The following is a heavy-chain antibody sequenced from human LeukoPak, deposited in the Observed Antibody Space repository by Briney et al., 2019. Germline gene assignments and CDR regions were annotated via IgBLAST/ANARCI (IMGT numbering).Heavy chain of an antibody. J-gene: IGHJ6*03. V-gene: IGHV3-30*18. Sequence: GGSLRLSCAASGFTFSSYWMSWVRQAPGKGLEWVAVISYDGSNKYYADSVKGRFTISRDNSKNTLYLQMNSLRAEDTAVYYCAKDAGTDYYYYMDVWGKGPTVTVSS. CDR2: ISYDGSNK. D-gene: IGHD6-13*01. CDR1: GFTFSSYW. CDR3: AKDAGTDYYYYMDV.